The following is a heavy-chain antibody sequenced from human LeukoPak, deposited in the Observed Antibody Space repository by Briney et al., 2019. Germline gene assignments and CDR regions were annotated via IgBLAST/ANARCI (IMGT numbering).Heavy chain of an antibody. CDR2: IWYDGSNK. D-gene: IGHD1-26*01. Sequence: PGGSQRLSCAASGFTFSSYNMHWVRQAPGKGLEWVAVIWYDGSNKYCADSVKGRFTISRDNSKNTLYVQMNSLRVEDTAVYYCARDLGGSYGYFDYWGQGTLVTVSS. V-gene: IGHV3-33*01. CDR1: GFTFSSYN. J-gene: IGHJ4*02. CDR3: ARDLGGSYGYFDY.